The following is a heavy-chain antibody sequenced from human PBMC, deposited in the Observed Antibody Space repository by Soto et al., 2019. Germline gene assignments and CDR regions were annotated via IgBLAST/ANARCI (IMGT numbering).Heavy chain of an antibody. D-gene: IGHD4-17*01. V-gene: IGHV1-18*01. Sequence: ASVKVSCKASGYTFTSYGISWVRQAPGQGLEWMGWISAYNGNTNYAQKLQGRVTMTTDTSTSTAYMELRSLRSDDTAVYHCARVGPTVTTNLLLDYWGQGTLVTVSS. J-gene: IGHJ4*02. CDR3: ARVGPTVTTNLLLDY. CDR1: GYTFTSYG. CDR2: ISAYNGNT.